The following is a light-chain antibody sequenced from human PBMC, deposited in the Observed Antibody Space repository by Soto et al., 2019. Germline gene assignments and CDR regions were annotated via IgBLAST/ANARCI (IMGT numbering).Light chain of an antibody. Sequence: EILMTQSPATLSVSPGERATLSCRASQSVSSNLAWYQQRPGQATRLLIYGASTRATGIPARFSGSGSGTEFALTINCLQSEDFAFYFCQQYNDLSTFGQGTKLEIK. CDR2: GAS. J-gene: IGKJ2*01. CDR3: QQYNDLST. CDR1: QSVSSN. V-gene: IGKV3-15*01.